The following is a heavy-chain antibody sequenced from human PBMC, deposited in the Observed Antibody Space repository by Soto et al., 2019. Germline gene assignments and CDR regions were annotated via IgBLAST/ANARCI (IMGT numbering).Heavy chain of an antibody. CDR3: GRAFDRSGLY. J-gene: IGHJ4*02. V-gene: IGHV1-46*01. CDR1: GYTFRSYY. CDR2: INPSGGAT. Sequence: GASVKVSCKASGYTFRSYYIHCVRQAPGQGREWMGLINPSGGATSYSQRFQGRVTITKDSSTSTVYMELSSLGSEDTAVYYCGRAFDRSGLYWGQGTLVTVSS. D-gene: IGHD3-22*01.